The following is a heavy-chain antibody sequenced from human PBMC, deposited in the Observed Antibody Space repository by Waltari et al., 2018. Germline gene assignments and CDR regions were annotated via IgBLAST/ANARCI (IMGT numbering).Heavy chain of an antibody. D-gene: IGHD3-22*01. V-gene: IGHV4-34*01. CDR1: GGSFSGYD. CDR3: ASDVGYDSSGYYLAYFDY. J-gene: IGHJ4*02. Sequence: QVQLQQWGAGLLKPSETLSLTCAVYGGSFSGYDWSWIRKPPVKGLEWIGEINHSGSTNYNPSLKSRVTISVDTSKNQFSLKLSSVTASDTAVYYCASDVGYDSSGYYLAYFDYWGQGTLVTVSS. CDR2: INHSGST.